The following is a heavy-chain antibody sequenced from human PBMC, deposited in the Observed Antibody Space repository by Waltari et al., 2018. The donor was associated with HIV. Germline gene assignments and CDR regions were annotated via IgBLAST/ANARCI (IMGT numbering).Heavy chain of an antibody. Sequence: QVQLVQSGAEVKKPGSSVKVSCKASGGTFSTYAISWVRQAPGQGLEWMGGITPIFGTANYAQKFQGRVTITADKSTSTAYMELSSLRSEDTAMYYCAGPTGGGTVVRSYYDMDVWGQGTTVTVSS. D-gene: IGHD1-26*01. CDR1: GGTFSTYA. CDR3: AGPTGGGTVVRSYYDMDV. J-gene: IGHJ6*02. CDR2: ITPIFGTA. V-gene: IGHV1-69*06.